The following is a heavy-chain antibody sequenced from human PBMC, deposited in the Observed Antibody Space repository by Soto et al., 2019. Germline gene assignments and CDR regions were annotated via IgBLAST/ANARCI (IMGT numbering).Heavy chain of an antibody. V-gene: IGHV3-30*04. Sequence: QVQLVESGGGVVQPGRSLRLSCAASGFTFSSYAMHWVRQAPGKGLEWVAVISYDGSNTYYADSVKGRFTISRDNSKNTLYLQMNSLRTEDSAVYYCARDSETNGYSYDYFDYWGQGTLVTVSS. CDR2: ISYDGSNT. CDR1: GFTFSSYA. CDR3: ARDSETNGYSYDYFDY. J-gene: IGHJ4*02. D-gene: IGHD5-18*01.